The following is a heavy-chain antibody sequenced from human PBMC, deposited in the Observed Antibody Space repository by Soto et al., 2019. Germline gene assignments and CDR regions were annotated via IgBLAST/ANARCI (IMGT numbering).Heavy chain of an antibody. J-gene: IGHJ6*02. V-gene: IGHV3-23*01. D-gene: IGHD6-19*01. CDR2: MRGGGGSR. Sequence: PGGSLRLSCLVSGFSFSKYYMTWVRQVPGKGLEWVSAMRGGGGSRYYVDSVKGRFTISRDNSKNTLYLQMNSLRAEDTAVYYCAKAGIAVAGTGFYYGMDVWGQGTTVTVSS. CDR3: AKAGIAVAGTGFYYGMDV. CDR1: GFSFSKYY.